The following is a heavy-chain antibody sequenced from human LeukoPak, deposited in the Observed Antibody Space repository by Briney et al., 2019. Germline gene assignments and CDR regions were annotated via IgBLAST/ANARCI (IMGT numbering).Heavy chain of an antibody. V-gene: IGHV1-2*02. CDR2: IYPNSGAT. Sequence: GASVKVSCKASGYTFTGYYMHWMQQAPGQGLEWMGWIYPNSGATKYAQKFQGRVTMTRDTSISTAYMELSGLRSDDTAVYYCGTLLSNGPFDYWGQGSLVTVSS. CDR1: GYTFTGYY. CDR3: GTLLSNGPFDY. J-gene: IGHJ4*02.